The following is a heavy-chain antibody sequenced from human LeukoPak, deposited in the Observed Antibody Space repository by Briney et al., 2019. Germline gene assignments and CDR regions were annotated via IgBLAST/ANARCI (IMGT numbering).Heavy chain of an antibody. J-gene: IGHJ4*02. CDR1: GGSLSSHY. CDR2: IYYSGTT. CDR3: ASTKFARNYYY. V-gene: IGHV4-59*11. D-gene: IGHD3-9*01. Sequence: ASETLSLTCTVSGGSLSSHYWSWIRQPPGKGLEWIGYIYYSGTTNYNPSLKSRVTISVDTSKNQFSLKLSSVTAADTAVYYCASTKFARNYYYWGQGTLVTVSS.